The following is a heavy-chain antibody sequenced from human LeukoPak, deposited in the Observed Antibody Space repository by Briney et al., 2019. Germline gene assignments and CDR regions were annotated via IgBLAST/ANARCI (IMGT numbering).Heavy chain of an antibody. CDR1: GGSFSGYY. CDR3: ARGHTYDFWSGLNWFDP. D-gene: IGHD3-3*01. CDR2: INHSGST. V-gene: IGHV4-34*01. Sequence: SETLSLTCAVYGGSFSGYYWSWIRQPPGKGLEWIGEINHSGSTNYNPSLKSRVTISVDTSKNQFSLKLSSVTAADTAVYYCARGHTYDFWSGLNWFDPWGQGTLVTVSS. J-gene: IGHJ5*02.